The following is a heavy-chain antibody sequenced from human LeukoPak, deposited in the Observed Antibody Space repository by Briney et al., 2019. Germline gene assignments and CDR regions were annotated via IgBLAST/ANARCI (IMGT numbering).Heavy chain of an antibody. CDR2: IYYSGST. J-gene: IGHJ5*02. CDR1: GGSISSYY. V-gene: IGHV4-59*08. Sequence: SETLSLTCTVSGGSISSYYWSWIRQPPGKGLEWSGYIYYSGSTNYNPSLKSRVTISVDTSKNQFSLKLSSVTAADTAVYYCARRGISSSWYGEWFDPWGQGTLVTVSS. D-gene: IGHD6-13*01. CDR3: ARRGISSSWYGEWFDP.